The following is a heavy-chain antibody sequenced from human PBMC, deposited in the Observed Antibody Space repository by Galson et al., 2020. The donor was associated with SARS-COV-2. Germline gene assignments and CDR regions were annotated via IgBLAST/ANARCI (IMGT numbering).Heavy chain of an antibody. Sequence: SETLSLRCAVYGGSFSGHYWSWIRQSPGKGLEWIGEITQSGSVNYTPSLKSRVTISADTSKNQFSLELRSVTAADTAIYYGARGLLQTTMVIVVYTSASFYFDTWGQGTLVSVSS. CDR1: GGSFSGHY. D-gene: IGHD3-22*01. CDR2: ITQSGSV. V-gene: IGHV4-34*01. J-gene: IGHJ4*02. CDR3: ARGLLQTTMVIVVYTSASFYFDT.